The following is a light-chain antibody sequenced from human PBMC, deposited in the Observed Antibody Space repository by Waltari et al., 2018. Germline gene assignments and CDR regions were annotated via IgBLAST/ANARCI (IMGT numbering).Light chain of an antibody. Sequence: QSALTQPASVSGSPGQSITISCTGTNSDVGGYNFVSWYQQHPGKAPKLMIYDVTKRPSGVASRFSGSKAGNTASLTISGLQAEDEADCFCSSFANSDPRHVFGTGTKVTVL. CDR1: NSDVGGYNF. CDR3: SSFANSDPRHV. V-gene: IGLV2-14*03. CDR2: DVT. J-gene: IGLJ1*01.